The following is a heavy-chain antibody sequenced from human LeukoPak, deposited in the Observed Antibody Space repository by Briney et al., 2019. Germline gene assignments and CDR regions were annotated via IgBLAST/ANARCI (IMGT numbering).Heavy chain of an antibody. V-gene: IGHV3-23*01. D-gene: IGHD3-10*01. Sequence: GGSLRLSCAASGFTFSTYAMNWVRQAPGKGLEWVSTITGGGGSTYYADSVKGRLTISRDNSKNTLYLQMNSLRAEDTAVYYCAKILGSGSYYYFDYWGQGTLVTVSS. CDR3: AKILGSGSYYYFDY. CDR2: ITGGGGST. J-gene: IGHJ4*02. CDR1: GFTFSTYA.